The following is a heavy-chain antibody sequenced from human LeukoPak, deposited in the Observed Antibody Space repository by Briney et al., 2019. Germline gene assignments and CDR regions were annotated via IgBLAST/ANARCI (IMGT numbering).Heavy chain of an antibody. Sequence: GESLRISCKGSGYSFTSYWIGWVRQMPGKGLEWMGIIYPGDSDTRYSPSFQGQVTISADKSISTAYLQWSSLKASDTAMYYCARHYNFGHYGDWGWFDPWGQGTLVTVSS. D-gene: IGHD4-17*01. CDR3: ARHYNFGHYGDWGWFDP. CDR2: IYPGDSDT. V-gene: IGHV5-51*01. CDR1: GYSFTSYW. J-gene: IGHJ5*02.